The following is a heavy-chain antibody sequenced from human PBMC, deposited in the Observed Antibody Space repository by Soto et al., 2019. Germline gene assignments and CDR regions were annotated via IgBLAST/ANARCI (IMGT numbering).Heavy chain of an antibody. Sequence: PSETLSLTCTVSGGSISSGGYYWSWIRQHPGKGLEWIGYIYYSGSTYYNPSLKSRVTISVDTSKNQFSLKLSSVTATDTAVYYCAREPSSSWTAYYYYGMDVWGQGTTVTVSS. CDR3: AREPSSSWTAYYYYGMDV. CDR1: GGSISSGGYY. V-gene: IGHV4-31*03. CDR2: IYYSGST. D-gene: IGHD6-13*01. J-gene: IGHJ6*02.